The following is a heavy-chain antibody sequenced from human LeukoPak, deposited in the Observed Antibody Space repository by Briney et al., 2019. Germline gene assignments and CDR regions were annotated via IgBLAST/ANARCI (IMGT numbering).Heavy chain of an antibody. CDR3: ARAAAGLYYFDY. CDR2: IYYSGST. V-gene: IGHV4-59*01. D-gene: IGHD6-13*01. J-gene: IGHJ4*02. Sequence: SETLSLTCTVSGGSISSYYWSWIRQPPGKGLEWIGYIYYSGSTNYNPSLKSRVTISVDTSKNQFSLKLSSVTAADTAVYYCARAAAGLYYFDYRGQGTLVTVSS. CDR1: GGSISSYY.